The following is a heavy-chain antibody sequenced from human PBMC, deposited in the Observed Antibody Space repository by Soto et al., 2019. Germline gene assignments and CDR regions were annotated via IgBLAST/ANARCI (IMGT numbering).Heavy chain of an antibody. J-gene: IGHJ6*02. CDR2: IKGDGSSL. CDR1: GFTFTTYW. D-gene: IGHD3-16*01. CDR3: SRGLKNYYGVDV. Sequence: EVKVVESGGGLVQPGGSLRLSCAASGFTFTTYWMHWVRQVPGKGLVWVSRIKGDGSSLSYADSVRGRFTISRDNVENTWYLQMGSLRADDTAVYYCSRGLKNYYGVDVWGQGTTVTVSS. V-gene: IGHV3-74*01.